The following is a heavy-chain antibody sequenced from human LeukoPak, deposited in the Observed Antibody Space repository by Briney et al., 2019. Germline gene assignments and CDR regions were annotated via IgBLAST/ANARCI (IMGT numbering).Heavy chain of an antibody. CDR1: GFTFDDYA. Sequence: GGSLRLSCAASGFTFDDYAMHWARQAPGKGLEWVSGISWNSGSIGYADSVKGRFTISRDNAKNSLCLQMNSLRAEDTALYYCAKDIGSTRFYGMDVWGQGTTVTVSS. V-gene: IGHV3-9*01. CDR3: AKDIGSTRFYGMDV. J-gene: IGHJ6*02. CDR2: ISWNSGSI. D-gene: IGHD2-2*01.